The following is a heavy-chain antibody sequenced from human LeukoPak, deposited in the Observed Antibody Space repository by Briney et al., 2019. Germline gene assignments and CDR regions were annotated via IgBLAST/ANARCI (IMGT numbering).Heavy chain of an antibody. Sequence: GGSLRLSCAASGFTFSTYSMNWVRQAPGKGLEWVSYISSSSSSIYYADSVKGRFTISRDNAKTSLYLQMNSLRAEDTAVYYCTREQDREAAATVIGDSWGQGTLVTVSS. J-gene: IGHJ4*02. D-gene: IGHD2-15*01. CDR3: TREQDREAAATVIGDS. CDR1: GFTFSTYS. V-gene: IGHV3-48*01. CDR2: ISSSSSSI.